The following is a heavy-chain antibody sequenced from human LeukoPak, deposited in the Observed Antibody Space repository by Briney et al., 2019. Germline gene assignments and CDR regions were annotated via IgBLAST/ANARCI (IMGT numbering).Heavy chain of an antibody. CDR1: YYSISSYYY. CDR2: IYHSGST. Sequence: SETLSLTCTVSYYSISSYYYWGWIRQPLGKGLEWIGSIYHSGSTYYNPSLKSRVTISLDTSKNQFSLKLSSVTAADTAVYYCARERYCSSSSCLDAFDVWGQGTMVTVSS. J-gene: IGHJ3*01. CDR3: ARERYCSSSSCLDAFDV. V-gene: IGHV4-38-2*02. D-gene: IGHD2-2*01.